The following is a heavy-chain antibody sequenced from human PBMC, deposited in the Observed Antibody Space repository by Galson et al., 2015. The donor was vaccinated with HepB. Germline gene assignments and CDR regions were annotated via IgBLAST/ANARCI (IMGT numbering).Heavy chain of an antibody. D-gene: IGHD3-22*01. CDR3: ASDGYDSSGSYSGY. V-gene: IGHV3-21*01. CDR2: ITSSGEYI. J-gene: IGHJ4*02. CDR1: GFTFSSYR. Sequence: SLRLSCAASGFTFSSYRMNWVRQAPGKGLEWVSSITSSGEYIAYADSVRGRFTISRDDAKNSLYLQMNRLRTEDTAVYYCASDGYDSSGSYSGYWGQGTLVTVSS.